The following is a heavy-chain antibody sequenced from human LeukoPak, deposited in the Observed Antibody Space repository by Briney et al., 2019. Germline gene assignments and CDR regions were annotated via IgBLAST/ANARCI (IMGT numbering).Heavy chain of an antibody. V-gene: IGHV4-34*01. D-gene: IGHD6-25*01. Sequence: SETLSLTCAVYGGPFSGYYWSWIRQPPGKGLEWIGEINHSESTNYNPSLKSRVTISVDTSKNQFSLNLSSVTAADTAVYYCVRGRGEQRPQGPVDLDYWGQGTLVTVSS. J-gene: IGHJ4*02. CDR3: VRGRGEQRPQGPVDLDY. CDR1: GGPFSGYY. CDR2: INHSEST.